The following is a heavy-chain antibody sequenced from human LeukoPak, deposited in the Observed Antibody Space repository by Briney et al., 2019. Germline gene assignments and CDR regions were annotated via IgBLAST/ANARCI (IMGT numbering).Heavy chain of an antibody. V-gene: IGHV1-69*13. Sequence: ASVKVSCKASGGTFSSYAISWVRQAPGQGLEWMGGIIPIFGTANYAQKFQGRVTITADESTSTAYMELSSLRSEDTAVYYCTTETRIAARSDDAFDIWGQGTMVTVSS. D-gene: IGHD6-6*01. CDR2: IIPIFGTA. CDR3: TTETRIAARSDDAFDI. CDR1: GGTFSSYA. J-gene: IGHJ3*02.